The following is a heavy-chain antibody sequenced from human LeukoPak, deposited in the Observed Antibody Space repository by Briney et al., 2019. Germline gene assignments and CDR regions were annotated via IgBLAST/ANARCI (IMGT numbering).Heavy chain of an antibody. J-gene: IGHJ3*02. CDR1: GFTFSSYE. V-gene: IGHV3-48*03. CDR3: ARESITGTDAFDI. CDR2: ISSSGSTI. D-gene: IGHD1-20*01. Sequence: GGSLRLSCAASGFTFSSYEMNWVRQAPGKGLEWVSYISSSGSTIYYADSVKGRFTISRDNAKNSLYLQMNSLRAEDTAVYYCARESITGTDAFDIWGQGTMVTVSS.